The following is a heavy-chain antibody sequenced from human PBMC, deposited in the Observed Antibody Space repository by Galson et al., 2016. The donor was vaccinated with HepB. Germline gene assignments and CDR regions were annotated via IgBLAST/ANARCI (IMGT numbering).Heavy chain of an antibody. CDR2: IYSGGST. Sequence: TLSLTCTVSGGSVSSGDYYWTWIRQFPGKGLEWIGYIYSGGSTYYNPSLRNPVSISMDTSKNPLTLMVISVTAADTAVYFCARERDCSGNNCYSMRGPPFWYSDLWGRGTLVTVSS. J-gene: IGHJ2*01. V-gene: IGHV4-31*01. CDR3: ARERDCSGNNCYSMRGPPFWYSDL. CDR1: GGSVSSGDYY. D-gene: IGHD2-15*01.